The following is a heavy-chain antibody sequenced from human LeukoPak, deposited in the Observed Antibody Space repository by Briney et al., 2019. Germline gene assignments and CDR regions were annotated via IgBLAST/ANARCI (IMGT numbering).Heavy chain of an antibody. CDR1: GYSISSGYY. CDR2: IYHSGST. Sequence: SETLSLTCTVSGYSISSGYYWGWIRQPPGKGLEWIGSIYHSGSTYYNPSLKSRVTISVDTSKNQFSLKLSSGTAADTAVYYCAREAPSYGGNHLDYWGQGTLVTVSS. J-gene: IGHJ4*02. V-gene: IGHV4-38-2*02. D-gene: IGHD4-23*01. CDR3: AREAPSYGGNHLDY.